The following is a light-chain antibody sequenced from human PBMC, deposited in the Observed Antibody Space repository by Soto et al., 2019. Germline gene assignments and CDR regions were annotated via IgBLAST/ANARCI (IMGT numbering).Light chain of an antibody. J-gene: IGKJ4*01. Sequence: IVLTQSPATLSLSPGERATLSCRASQSVSSYLAWYQQKPGQAPRLLIYDVSKRATGIPARFSGSGSGTDFTLTISSLEPEDFAVYYCQQCFNWLPFGGGTKVEIK. V-gene: IGKV3-11*01. CDR1: QSVSSY. CDR2: DVS. CDR3: QQCFNWLP.